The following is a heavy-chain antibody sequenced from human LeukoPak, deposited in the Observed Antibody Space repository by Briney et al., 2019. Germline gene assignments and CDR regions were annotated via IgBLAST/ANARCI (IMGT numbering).Heavy chain of an antibody. V-gene: IGHV3-48*03. CDR3: AREFVDIVGATTASSAFDI. Sequence: GGSLRLSCAASGFTFSDYEMNWVRQAPGKGLEWVSYISSSGGSIFYADSVKGRFTISRDNAKNSLSLQMNSLRAEDTAVYYCAREFVDIVGATTASSAFDIRGQGTMVTVSS. CDR1: GFTFSDYE. CDR2: ISSSGGSI. J-gene: IGHJ3*02. D-gene: IGHD1-26*01.